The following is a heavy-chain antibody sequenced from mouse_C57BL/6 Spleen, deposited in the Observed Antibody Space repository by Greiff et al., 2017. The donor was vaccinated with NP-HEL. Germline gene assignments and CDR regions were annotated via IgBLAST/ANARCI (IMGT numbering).Heavy chain of an antibody. CDR2: INYDGSST. CDR3: ARADYYGSPWFAY. D-gene: IGHD1-1*01. J-gene: IGHJ3*01. V-gene: IGHV5-16*01. Sequence: EVNVVESEGGLVQPGSSMKLSCTASGFTFSDYYMAWVRQVPEKGLEWVANINYDGSSTYYLDSLTSRFIISRDNAKNILYLQRSSLKSEDTATYYCARADYYGSPWFAYWGQGTLVTVSA. CDR1: GFTFSDYY.